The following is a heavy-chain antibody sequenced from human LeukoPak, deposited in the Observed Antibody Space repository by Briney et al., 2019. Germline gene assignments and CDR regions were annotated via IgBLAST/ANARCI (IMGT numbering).Heavy chain of an antibody. Sequence: SETLSLTCTVSGGSISSYYWSWIRQPPGKGLEWIGYIYYSGSTNYNPSLKSRVTISVDTSKNQFSLKLRSVTAADTAVYYCARTTEGGYSYGYFYYYYMDVWGKGTRVTISS. CDR2: IYYSGST. CDR3: ARTTEGGYSYGYFYYYYMDV. CDR1: GGSISSYY. V-gene: IGHV4-59*01. J-gene: IGHJ6*03. D-gene: IGHD5-18*01.